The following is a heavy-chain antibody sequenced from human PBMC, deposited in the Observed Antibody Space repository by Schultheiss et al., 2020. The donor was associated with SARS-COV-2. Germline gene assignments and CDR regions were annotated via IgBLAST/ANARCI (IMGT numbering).Heavy chain of an antibody. CDR3: AKDLLIATSSGYYLDY. CDR1: GFTFTTCD. Sequence: GGSLRLSCAACGFTFTTCDMHWVRQATGKGLEWVSAISGSGGSTYYADSVKGRFTISRDNSKNTLYVQMNSLRAEDTAVYYCAKDLLIATSSGYYLDYWGQGTLVTVSS. V-gene: IGHV3-23*01. J-gene: IGHJ4*02. CDR2: ISGSGGST. D-gene: IGHD3-22*01.